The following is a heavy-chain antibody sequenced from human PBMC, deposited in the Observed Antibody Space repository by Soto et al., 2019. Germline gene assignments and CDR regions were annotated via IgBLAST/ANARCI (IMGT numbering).Heavy chain of an antibody. CDR2: IYYSGST. J-gene: IGHJ6*03. D-gene: IGHD3-16*02. CDR1: GGSISSYY. V-gene: IGHV4-59*08. Sequence: SETLSLTCTVSGGSISSYYWSWIRQPPGKGLEWIGYIYYSGSTNYNPSLKSRVTISVDTSKNQFSLKLSSVTAADTAVYYCARHRYDYIWGSYRTDMDVWGKGTTVTVSS. CDR3: ARHRYDYIWGSYRTDMDV.